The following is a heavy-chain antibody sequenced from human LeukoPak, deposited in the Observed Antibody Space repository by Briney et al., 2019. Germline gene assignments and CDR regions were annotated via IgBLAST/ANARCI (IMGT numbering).Heavy chain of an antibody. D-gene: IGHD3-22*01. Sequence: SETLSLTCTVSGVSVSSGSYYWSWIRQPPGKGLEWIEYIYYSGSTNYNPSLKSRVTISVDTSKNQFSLKLSSVTAADTAVYYCARDIGYYDSSGYSLLSYYYGMDVWGQGTTVTVSS. CDR2: IYYSGST. CDR1: GVSVSSGSYY. CDR3: ARDIGYYDSSGYSLLSYYYGMDV. V-gene: IGHV4-61*01. J-gene: IGHJ6*02.